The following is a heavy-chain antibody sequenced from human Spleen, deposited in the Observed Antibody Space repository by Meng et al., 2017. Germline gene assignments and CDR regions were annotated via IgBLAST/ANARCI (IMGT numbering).Heavy chain of an antibody. V-gene: IGHV3-74*01. D-gene: IGHD1/OR15-1a*01. Sequence: GGSLRLSCAASGFTFSNYWMHWVRQAPGKGLVWVSRINSDGSSTIYSDSVKGRFTISRDNSKNTLYLQMNSLRDEDTAVYYCARAGITGTKRTGYYYYGMDAWGQGNTVTRCS. CDR3: ARAGITGTKRTGYYYYGMDA. CDR2: INSDGSST. J-gene: IGHJ6*01. CDR1: GFTFSNYW.